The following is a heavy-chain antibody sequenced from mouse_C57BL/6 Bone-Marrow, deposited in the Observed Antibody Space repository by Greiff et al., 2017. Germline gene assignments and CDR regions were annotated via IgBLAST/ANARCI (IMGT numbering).Heavy chain of an antibody. CDR2: INPNNGGT. D-gene: IGHD3-3*01. J-gene: IGHJ2*01. Sequence: EVQLQQSGPELVKPGASVKISCKASGYTFTDYYMNWVKQSHGKSLEWIGDINPNNGGTSYNQKFKGKATLTVDKSSSTAYMELRSLTSEDSAVYYCARRDRGYFDYWGQGTTLTVSS. V-gene: IGHV1-26*01. CDR1: GYTFTDYY. CDR3: ARRDRGYFDY.